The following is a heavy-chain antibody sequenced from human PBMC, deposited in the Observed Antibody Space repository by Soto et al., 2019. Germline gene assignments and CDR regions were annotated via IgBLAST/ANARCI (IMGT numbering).Heavy chain of an antibody. J-gene: IGHJ4*02. CDR2: ISSSSSTI. D-gene: IGHD4-17*01. CDR3: GSGKDYAEGGY. Sequence: EVQLVESGGGLVQPGGSLRLSCAASGFTFSSYSMNWVRQAPGKGLEWVSYISSSSSTIYYADSVKGRFTISRDNGKNSMVPQMNRPRDEGTAVYFRGSGKDYAEGGYWGQGTLVTVSS. CDR1: GFTFSSYS. V-gene: IGHV3-48*02.